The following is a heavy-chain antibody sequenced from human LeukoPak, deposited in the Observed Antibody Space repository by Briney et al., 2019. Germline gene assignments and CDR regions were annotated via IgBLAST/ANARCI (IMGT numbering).Heavy chain of an antibody. CDR2: IDYSGST. CDR1: GGSISSGNYY. D-gene: IGHD3-3*01. CDR3: AREGYYDFWSGRFFDY. V-gene: IGHV4-31*03. J-gene: IGHJ4*02. Sequence: PSQTLSLTCTVSGGSISSGNYYWSWIRQHPGKGLEWTGYIDYSGSTYYNPSLKSRVTISVDTSKNQFSLKLSSVTAADTAVYYCAREGYYDFWSGRFFDYWGQGTLVTVSS.